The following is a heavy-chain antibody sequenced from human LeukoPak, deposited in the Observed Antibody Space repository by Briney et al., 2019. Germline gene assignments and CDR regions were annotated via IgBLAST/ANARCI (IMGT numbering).Heavy chain of an antibody. CDR2: IYTSEGT. V-gene: IGHV4-4*07. Sequence: SETLSLTCTVSGGSISNYYWSWIRQPAGKGLEWIGRIYTSEGTNYNPSLKSRVTMSLDTSKSQFSLKLRSVTAADTAVYYCARGPPPDFDCWGQGTLVTVSS. J-gene: IGHJ4*02. CDR1: GGSISNYY. CDR3: ARGPPPDFDC.